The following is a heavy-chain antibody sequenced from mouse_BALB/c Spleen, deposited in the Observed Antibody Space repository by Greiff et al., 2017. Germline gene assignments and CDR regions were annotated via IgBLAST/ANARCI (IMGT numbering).Heavy chain of an antibody. CDR2: ISYDGSN. Sequence: DVQLQESGPGLVKPSQSLSLTCSVTGYSITSGYYWNWIRQFPGNKLEWMGYISYDGSNNYNPSLKNRISITRDTSKNQFFLKLNSVTTEDTATYYCARVDGDSWYFDVWGAGTTVTVSS. CDR3: ARVDGDSWYFDV. CDR1: GYSITSGYY. J-gene: IGHJ1*01. V-gene: IGHV3-6*02. D-gene: IGHD2-13*01.